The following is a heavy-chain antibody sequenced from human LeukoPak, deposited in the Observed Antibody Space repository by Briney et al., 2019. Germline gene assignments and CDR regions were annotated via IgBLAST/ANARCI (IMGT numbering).Heavy chain of an antibody. Sequence: GGSLRLSCAASGFTFSSYAMSWVRQAPGKGLEWVSAISGSGGSTYYADSVKGRFTISRDNSKNTLYLQMNSLRPEDTAVYYCAKDRDCSSTSCYYYYYYYMDVWGKGTTVTVSS. V-gene: IGHV3-23*01. CDR3: AKDRDCSSTSCYYYYYYYMDV. D-gene: IGHD2-2*01. J-gene: IGHJ6*03. CDR2: ISGSGGST. CDR1: GFTFSSYA.